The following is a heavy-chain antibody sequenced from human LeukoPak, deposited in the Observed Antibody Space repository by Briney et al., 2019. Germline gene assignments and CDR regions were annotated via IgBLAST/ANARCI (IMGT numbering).Heavy chain of an antibody. V-gene: IGHV3-9*01. D-gene: IGHD6-13*01. Sequence: GGSLRLSCAASGFTFDDYAMHWVRQAPGKGLEWVSGISWNSGSIGYADSVKGRFTISRDNAKNSLYLQMNSLRAEDTALYYCAKDKAAAGTRFDYWGQGTLVTVSS. CDR1: GFTFDDYA. J-gene: IGHJ4*02. CDR3: AKDKAAAGTRFDY. CDR2: ISWNSGSI.